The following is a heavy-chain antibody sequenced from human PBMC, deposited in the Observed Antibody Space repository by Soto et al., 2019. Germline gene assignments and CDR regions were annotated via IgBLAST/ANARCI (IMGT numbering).Heavy chain of an antibody. V-gene: IGHV3-23*01. D-gene: IGHD2-2*02. CDR3: AKVRYCSSTSCYIPDYYYYMDV. J-gene: IGHJ6*03. CDR2: ISGSGGST. Sequence: EVQLLESGGGLVQPGGSLRLSCAASGFTFSSYAMSWVRQAPGKGLEWVSAISGSGGSTYYADSVKGRFTISRDISKNTLYLQMNSLRAEDTAVYYCAKVRYCSSTSCYIPDYYYYMDVWGKGTTVTVSS. CDR1: GFTFSSYA.